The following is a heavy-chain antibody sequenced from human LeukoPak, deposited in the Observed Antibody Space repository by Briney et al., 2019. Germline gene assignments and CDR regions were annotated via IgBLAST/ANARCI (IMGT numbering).Heavy chain of an antibody. J-gene: IGHJ4*02. V-gene: IGHV1-2*02. Sequence: ASVTVSCKASGYTFTAYYIHWVRQAPGQGLQWMGWIDPSSGGTNYAQRFQGRVTMTRDTSISTAYMELSSLRSDDTAVYYCARDLSHYCGGDCSTFDYWGQGNLVTVSS. D-gene: IGHD2-21*01. CDR1: GYTFTAYY. CDR2: IDPSSGGT. CDR3: ARDLSHYCGGDCSTFDY.